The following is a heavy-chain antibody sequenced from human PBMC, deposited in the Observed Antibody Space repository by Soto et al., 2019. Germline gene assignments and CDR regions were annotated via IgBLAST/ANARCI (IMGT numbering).Heavy chain of an antibody. CDR2: IYPGDSDS. J-gene: IGHJ4*02. V-gene: IGHV5-51*01. D-gene: IGHD2-2*01. CDR1: GFTFTSYW. CDR3: AKHEGYCSTTTCSNFDY. Sequence: GETLKISCKGSGFTFTSYWIAWVRQMPGKGLEWMGIIYPGDSDSSYSPSFQGQVTISADKSINTAYLHWSSLKASDTAIYYCAKHEGYCSTTTCSNFDYWGQGTLVTVSS.